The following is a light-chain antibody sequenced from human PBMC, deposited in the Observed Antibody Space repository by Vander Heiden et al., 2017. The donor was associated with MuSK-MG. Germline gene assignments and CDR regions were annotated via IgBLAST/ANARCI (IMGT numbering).Light chain of an antibody. V-gene: IGKV3-15*01. Sequence: EIVMTQSPATLSVSPGERATLSCRASQSVSSNLAWYQQKPGQAPRLLIYGASTRATGIPARFSGSGSGIEFTLTISSRQSEDFAVYYCQQNKNWPPWTFGQETKVEIK. CDR3: QQNKNWPPWT. CDR1: QSVSSN. J-gene: IGKJ1*01. CDR2: GAS.